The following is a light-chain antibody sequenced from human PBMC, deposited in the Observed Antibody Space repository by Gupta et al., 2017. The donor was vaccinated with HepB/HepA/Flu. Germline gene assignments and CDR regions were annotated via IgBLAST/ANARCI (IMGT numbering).Light chain of an antibody. J-gene: IGLJ2*01. Sequence: QSVLTHPPSASAPPGQRVTISCSGSSANIGSNYVYWYQQRPGTAPKLLIYRNNQRPAGVPDRFSGSKSGTAASLAISGRRAEEEADYYWAAWEDSMSGVFGGGTKLTVL. CDR1: SANIGSNY. CDR3: AAWEDSMSGV. V-gene: IGLV1-47*01. CDR2: RNN.